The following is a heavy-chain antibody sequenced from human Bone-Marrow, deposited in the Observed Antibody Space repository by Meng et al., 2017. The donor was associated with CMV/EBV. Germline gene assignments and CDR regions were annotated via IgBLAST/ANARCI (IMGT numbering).Heavy chain of an antibody. Sequence: ASGYPFHVYYLPWIPPAPGQGFEWMGWINPNRGGTNYAQKFQGRVTMTRDTSINTAYMEVSRLKSDDTAVYYCARGILLAGKGAFDYWGQGSLVTVSS. D-gene: IGHD6-19*01. V-gene: IGHV1-2*02. CDR3: ARGILLAGKGAFDY. J-gene: IGHJ4*02. CDR1: GYPFHVYY. CDR2: INPNRGGT.